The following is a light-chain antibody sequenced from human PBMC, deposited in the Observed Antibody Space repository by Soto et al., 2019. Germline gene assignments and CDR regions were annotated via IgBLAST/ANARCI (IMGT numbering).Light chain of an antibody. Sequence: DIQMTQSPSTLSASVGDRVTITCRASQSISSWLAWYQQKPGKAPKLLIYKASSLESGVPSRFSGSGSGTEFNLIISSLRTTSFAIYLCLQSNSSSPWTFGQGTNVEVK. V-gene: IGKV1-5*03. CDR3: LQSNSSSPWT. J-gene: IGKJ1*01. CDR1: QSISSW. CDR2: KAS.